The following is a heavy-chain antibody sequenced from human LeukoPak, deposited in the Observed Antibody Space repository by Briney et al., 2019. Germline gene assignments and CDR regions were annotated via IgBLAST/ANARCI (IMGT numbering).Heavy chain of an antibody. CDR2: ISGSSSYI. J-gene: IGHJ4*02. V-gene: IGHV3-21*01. Sequence: PGGSLRLSCAASGFTFSRSDMNWVRQAPGKGLEWVSSISGSSSYIYYTDSLKGRFTISRDNAKNSLYLQMNSLRAEDTAVYYCAREGLWFYYFDYWGQGTLVTVSS. CDR1: GFTFSRSD. D-gene: IGHD5-18*01. CDR3: AREGLWFYYFDY.